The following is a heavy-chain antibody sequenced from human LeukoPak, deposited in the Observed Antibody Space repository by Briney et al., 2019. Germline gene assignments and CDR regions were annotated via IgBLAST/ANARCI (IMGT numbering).Heavy chain of an antibody. CDR2: IKTDGSQT. CDR1: GFTFSTYW. V-gene: IGHV3-7*01. D-gene: IGHD4/OR15-4a*01. Sequence: GGSLRLSCAASGFTFSTYWMTWVRQAPGKGLEWVANIKTDGSQTYYLDYVKGRSTISRDNAKNFLSLQLGSLRADDTGVYYCARASMGGRDYHLDSWGQGTLVTVSS. J-gene: IGHJ4*02. CDR3: ARASMGGRDYHLDS.